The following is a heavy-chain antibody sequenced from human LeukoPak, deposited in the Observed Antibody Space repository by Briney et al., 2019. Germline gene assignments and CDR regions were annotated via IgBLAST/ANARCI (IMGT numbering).Heavy chain of an antibody. CDR1: GFTFSNYG. CDR3: ATVRAAGRSSWYLDY. J-gene: IGHJ4*02. D-gene: IGHD6-13*01. Sequence: PGGSLRLSCAASGFTFSNYGMYWVRQAPGKGLEWVAVIWYDGSNKYYADSVKGRFTISRDNSKNTLYLQMNSLRAEDTAVYYCATVRAAGRSSWYLDYWRRGTLVTVSS. V-gene: IGHV3-33*01. CDR2: IWYDGSNK.